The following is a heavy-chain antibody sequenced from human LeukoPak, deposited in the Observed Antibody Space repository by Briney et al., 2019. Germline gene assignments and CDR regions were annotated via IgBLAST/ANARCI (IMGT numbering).Heavy chain of an antibody. CDR3: AREFSY. Sequence: PSETLSLTCTVSGGSISSSSYYWGWIRQPPGKGLEWIEHIYTSGSTNYNPSLKSRVTISVDTSKNQFSLKLSSVTAADTAVYYCAREFSYWGQGTLVTISS. J-gene: IGHJ4*02. V-gene: IGHV4-61*09. CDR2: IYTSGST. CDR1: GGSISSSSYY.